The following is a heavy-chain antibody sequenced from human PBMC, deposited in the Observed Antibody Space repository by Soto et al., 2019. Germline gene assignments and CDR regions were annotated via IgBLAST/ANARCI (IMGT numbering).Heavy chain of an antibody. D-gene: IGHD6-19*01. V-gene: IGHV4-59*01. J-gene: IGHJ4*02. CDR3: ARGQWLVSY. Sequence: LSETLSLTCTVSGGSISSYYWSWIRQPPGKGLEWIGYIYYSGSTNYNPSLKSRVTISVDTSKNQFSLKLSSVTAADTAVYYCARGQWLVSYWGQGTLVTVSS. CDR2: IYYSGST. CDR1: GGSISSYY.